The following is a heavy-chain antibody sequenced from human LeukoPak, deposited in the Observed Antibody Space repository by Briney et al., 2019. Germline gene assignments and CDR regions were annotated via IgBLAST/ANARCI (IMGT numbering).Heavy chain of an antibody. CDR3: ASQRQGAYYDSTGYPNDAFDI. Sequence: GESLKISCKGSGYRFTNYWIGWVRQMPGKGVEWMGIIYPGDSVTRYSPSFQGQVTISADKSISTAYLQWSSLKASDTAIYYCASQRQGAYYDSTGYPNDAFDIWGQGTMVTVSS. V-gene: IGHV5-51*01. D-gene: IGHD3-22*01. CDR1: GYRFTNYW. J-gene: IGHJ3*02. CDR2: IYPGDSVT.